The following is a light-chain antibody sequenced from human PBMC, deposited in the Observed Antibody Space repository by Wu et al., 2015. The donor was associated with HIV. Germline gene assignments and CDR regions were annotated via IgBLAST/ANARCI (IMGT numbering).Light chain of an antibody. J-gene: IGKJ5*01. CDR3: QHCNNWPLT. Sequence: EIVLTQSPDTLSLSPGDRATLSCRASQSVSSYLAWYQQKAGQAPRLLIYDTSNRATGTPARSSGSGSGTDFTLTIGSLEPEDFAVYYCQHCNNWPLTFGQGTRLEIK. V-gene: IGKV3-11*01. CDR2: DTS. CDR1: QSVSSY.